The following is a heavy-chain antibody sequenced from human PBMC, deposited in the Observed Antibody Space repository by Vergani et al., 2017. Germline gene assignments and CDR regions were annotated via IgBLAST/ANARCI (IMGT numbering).Heavy chain of an antibody. CDR3: ARAYGRYDWFDY. V-gene: IGHV3-23*04. CDR1: GITFKNAW. D-gene: IGHD1-20*01. CDR2: ISGSGGST. Sequence: EVQVVESGGGLIKPGGSLRLSCVVSGITFKNAWINWVRQAPGKGLEWVSAISGSGGSTYYADSVKGRFTISRDNSKNTLYLQMNSLRVEDTAVYYCARAYGRYDWFDYWGKRTLVTFSS. J-gene: IGHJ4*01.